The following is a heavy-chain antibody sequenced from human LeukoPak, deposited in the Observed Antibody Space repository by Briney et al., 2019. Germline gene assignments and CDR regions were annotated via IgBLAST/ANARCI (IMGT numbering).Heavy chain of an antibody. D-gene: IGHD6-25*01. J-gene: IGHJ4*02. Sequence: ASVKVSCKASGYTFTSYDINWVRQATGQGLEWMGWMNPNSGNTGYAQKFQGRVTMTRNTSISTAYMELSSLRSEDTAVYYCARGGAQEAGIASAMGGFDYWGQGTLVTVSS. V-gene: IGHV1-8*01. CDR2: MNPNSGNT. CDR3: ARGGAQEAGIASAMGGFDY. CDR1: GYTFTSYD.